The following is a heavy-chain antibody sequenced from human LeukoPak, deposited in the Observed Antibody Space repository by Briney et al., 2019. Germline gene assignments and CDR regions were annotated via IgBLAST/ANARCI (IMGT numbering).Heavy chain of an antibody. Sequence: PSETLSLTCTVSGGSVSSGSYYWSWIRQPPGKGLEWIGYIYYSGSINYNPSLKSRVTISVDTSENQFSLKLSSVTAADTAVYYCAREWTGYYDSSGYYFDYWGQGTLVTVSS. CDR3: AREWTGYYDSSGYYFDY. CDR1: GGSVSSGSYY. V-gene: IGHV4-61*01. J-gene: IGHJ4*02. CDR2: IYYSGSI. D-gene: IGHD3-22*01.